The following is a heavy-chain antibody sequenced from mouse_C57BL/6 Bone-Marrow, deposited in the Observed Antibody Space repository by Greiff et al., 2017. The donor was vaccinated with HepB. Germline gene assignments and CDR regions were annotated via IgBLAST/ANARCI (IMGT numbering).Heavy chain of an antibody. J-gene: IGHJ3*01. D-gene: IGHD2-5*01. V-gene: IGHV1-81*01. CDR3: SNAAWFEY. Sequence: QVHVKQSGAELARPGASVKLSCKASGYTFTSYGISWVKQRTGQGLEWIGEIYPRSGNTYYNEKFKGKATLTADKSSSTAYIELRSLTSEDSAVYFCSNAAWFEYWGKGTLVTVSA. CDR1: GYTFTSYG. CDR2: IYPRSGNT.